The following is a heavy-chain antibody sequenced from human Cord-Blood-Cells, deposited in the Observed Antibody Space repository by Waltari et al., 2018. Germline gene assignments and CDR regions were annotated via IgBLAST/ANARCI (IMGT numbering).Heavy chain of an antibody. CDR2: INSDGSST. Sequence: EVQLVESGGGLVQPGGSLRLSCAASGFTFSSYWMHWVRQAPGKGLVCVSRINSDGSSTSYADSVKGRFTISRDNAKNTLYLQMNSLRAEDTAVYYCAREVGATHAFDIWGQGTMVTDSS. J-gene: IGHJ3*02. CDR1: GFTFSSYW. CDR3: AREVGATHAFDI. V-gene: IGHV3-74*01. D-gene: IGHD1-26*01.